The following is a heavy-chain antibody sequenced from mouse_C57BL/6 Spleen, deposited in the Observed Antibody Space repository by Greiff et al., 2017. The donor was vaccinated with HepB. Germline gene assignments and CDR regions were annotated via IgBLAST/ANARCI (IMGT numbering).Heavy chain of an antibody. CDR1: GYTFTSYW. J-gene: IGHJ1*03. Sequence: QVQLQQPGAELVKPGASVKLSCKASGYTFTSYWMHWVKQRPGQGLEWIGMIHPNSGSTNYNEKFKSKATLTVDKSSSTAYMQLSSLTSEDSAVYYCARVGITTVVATFRYFDVWGTGTTVTVSS. CDR3: ARVGITTVVATFRYFDV. CDR2: IHPNSGST. V-gene: IGHV1-64*01. D-gene: IGHD1-1*01.